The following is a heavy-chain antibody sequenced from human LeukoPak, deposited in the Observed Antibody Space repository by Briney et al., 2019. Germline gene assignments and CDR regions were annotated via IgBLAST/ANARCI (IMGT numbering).Heavy chain of an antibody. V-gene: IGHV3-23*01. D-gene: IGHD3-22*01. CDR1: GFTFSSYA. J-gene: IGHJ3*02. CDR2: ISGSGGST. CDR3: AKDQRRRAYYYDSSGSPPAFDI. Sequence: GGSLRLSCAASGFTFSSYAMSWVRQAPGKGLEWVSAISGSGGSTYYADSVKGRFTISRDNSKNTLYLQMNSLRAEDTAVYYCAKDQRRRAYYYDSSGSPPAFDIWGQGTMVTVSS.